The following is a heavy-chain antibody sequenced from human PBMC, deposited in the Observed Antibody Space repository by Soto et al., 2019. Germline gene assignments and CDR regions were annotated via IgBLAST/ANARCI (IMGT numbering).Heavy chain of an antibody. V-gene: IGHV4-59*01. CDR3: ATLARSYESSDPRYFHH. D-gene: IGHD3-22*01. CDR2: IYYSGGT. Sequence: QVQLQESGPGLVKPSETLSLTCTVSGGSISHYSWSWIRQPPGKGLEWIGFIYYSGGTSYNPSLRSRVTISVDTSKNHFSLKLGSVTAADTAVYYCATLARSYESSDPRYFHHWGQGTLVKVSS. J-gene: IGHJ1*01. CDR1: GGSISHYS.